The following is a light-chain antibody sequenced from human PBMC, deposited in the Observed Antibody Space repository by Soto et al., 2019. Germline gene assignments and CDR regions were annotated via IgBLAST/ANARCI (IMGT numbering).Light chain of an antibody. Sequence: EIVLTQSPGTLSLSPGERATLSCRASQSVSGSSFAWYQQKPGQAPRLLIYGASSRATGIPDRFSGSGSGTDSTLTISRLEPEDFAVYYCQQYDSSLFTFGPVTKVDIK. CDR3: QQYDSSLFT. V-gene: IGKV3-20*01. J-gene: IGKJ3*01. CDR2: GAS. CDR1: QSVSGSS.